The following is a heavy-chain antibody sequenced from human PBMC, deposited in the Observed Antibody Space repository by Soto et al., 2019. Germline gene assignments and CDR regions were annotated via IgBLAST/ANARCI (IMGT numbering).Heavy chain of an antibody. D-gene: IGHD5-12*01. J-gene: IGHJ4*02. CDR3: ARLSGYDPASAADK. Sequence: QVQLQESGPGLVKASQTLSLTCTLSGASVSSAEHYWSWIRQPPGKGLEWIGYTYYSGGFYYNASLQRRVSISADTSQNLFSLKLTSVTAADTAVYYCARLSGYDPASAADKWGPGILVSVSS. CDR2: TYYSGGF. CDR1: GASVSSAEHY. V-gene: IGHV4-30-4*01.